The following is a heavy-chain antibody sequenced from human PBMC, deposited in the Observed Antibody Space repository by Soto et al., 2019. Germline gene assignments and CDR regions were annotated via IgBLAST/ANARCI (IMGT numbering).Heavy chain of an antibody. J-gene: IGHJ4*02. CDR1: GFTFSSYF. CDR2: IDNDGGTT. Sequence: EVQLVESGGGSVQPGGSRRLSCAASGFTFSSYFMYWVRQAPGKGLVWVSRIDNDGGTTNYADSVKGRFTISRDNAKNTLYLQMNSLRAEDTAVYYCTRGYYGPDYWGQGTLVTVSS. D-gene: IGHD3-10*01. V-gene: IGHV3-74*01. CDR3: TRGYYGPDY.